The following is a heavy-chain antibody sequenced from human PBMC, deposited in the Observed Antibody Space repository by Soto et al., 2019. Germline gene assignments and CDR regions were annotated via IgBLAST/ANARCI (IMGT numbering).Heavy chain of an antibody. Sequence: EVQLVESGGGLVQPGGSLRLSCAASGFTVSSNYLNWVRQAPGKGLEWVSVIYTGGTTYYADSVKGQFTISRHNSKNTVYLQMNSLRVEDTAVYYCARGPGSFDYWGQGALVTVSS. CDR3: ARGPGSFDY. D-gene: IGHD1-1*01. CDR1: GFTVSSNY. V-gene: IGHV3-53*04. J-gene: IGHJ4*02. CDR2: IYTGGTT.